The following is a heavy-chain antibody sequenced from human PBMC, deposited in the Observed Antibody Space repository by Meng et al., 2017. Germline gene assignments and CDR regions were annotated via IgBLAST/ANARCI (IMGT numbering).Heavy chain of an antibody. CDR3: AHSKKTYYDFWSGYLGYYFDY. CDR2: IYWDDDK. Sequence: QITLKEFGPTLVKPTQTLTLTCTFSGFSLSTSGVGVGWIRQPPGKALEWLALIYWDDDKRYSPSLKSRLTITKDTSKNQVVLTMTNMDPVDTATYYCAHSKKTYYDFWSGYLGYYFDYWGQGTLVTVSS. V-gene: IGHV2-5*02. J-gene: IGHJ4*02. CDR1: GFSLSTSGVG. D-gene: IGHD3-3*01.